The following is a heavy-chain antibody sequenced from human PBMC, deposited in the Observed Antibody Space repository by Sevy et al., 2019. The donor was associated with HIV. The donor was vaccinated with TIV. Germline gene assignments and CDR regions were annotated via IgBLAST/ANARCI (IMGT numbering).Heavy chain of an antibody. CDR1: GGSISSYY. V-gene: IGHV4-59*13. CDR3: ARAGDQGYSSSQNHFDP. J-gene: IGHJ5*02. D-gene: IGHD6-13*01. Sequence: SETLSLTCTVSGGSISSYYWSWIRQPPGKGLEWIGYIYYSGSTNYNPSLKSRVTISVDTSKNQFSLKLSSVTAADTAVYYCARAGDQGYSSSQNHFDPWGQGTLVTVSS. CDR2: IYYSGST.